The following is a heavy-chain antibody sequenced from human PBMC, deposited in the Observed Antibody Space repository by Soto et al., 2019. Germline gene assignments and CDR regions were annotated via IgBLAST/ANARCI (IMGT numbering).Heavy chain of an antibody. CDR2: ISSSSSTI. CDR3: ASLTYDILPWFDP. V-gene: IGHV3-48*02. J-gene: IGHJ5*02. D-gene: IGHD3-9*01. Sequence: HPGGSLRLSCAASGFTFSSYSMNWVRQAPGKGLEWVSYISSSSSTIYYADSVKGRFTISRDNAKNSLYLQMNSLRDEDTAVYYCASLTYDILPWFDPWGQGTLVTVSS. CDR1: GFTFSSYS.